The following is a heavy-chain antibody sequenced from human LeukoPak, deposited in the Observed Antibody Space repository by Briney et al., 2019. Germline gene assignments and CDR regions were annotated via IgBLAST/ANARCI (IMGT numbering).Heavy chain of an antibody. D-gene: IGHD2-2*01. CDR1: GGSISSYY. CDR3: ARARGYCSSTSCHQGGVWFDP. J-gene: IGHJ5*02. Sequence: SETLSLTCTVSGGSISSYYWSWIRQPPGKGLEWIGYIYYSGSTNYNPSLKSRVTKSVDTSKNQFSLKLSSVTAADTAVYYCARARGYCSSTSCHQGGVWFDPWGQGTLVTVSS. V-gene: IGHV4-59*01. CDR2: IYYSGST.